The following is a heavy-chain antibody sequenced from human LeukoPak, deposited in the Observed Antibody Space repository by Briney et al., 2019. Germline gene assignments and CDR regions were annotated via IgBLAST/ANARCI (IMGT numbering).Heavy chain of an antibody. V-gene: IGHV4-34*01. CDR2: INHSGST. CDR1: GVSFSGYY. CDR3: ARRYSGTHFDY. D-gene: IGHD1-26*01. Sequence: SETLSLTCAVYGVSFSGYYWSWIRQPPGKGLEWIGEINHSGSTNYNPSLKSRVTISVDTSKNQFSLKLSSVTAADTAVYYCARRYSGTHFDYWGQGTLVTVSS. J-gene: IGHJ4*02.